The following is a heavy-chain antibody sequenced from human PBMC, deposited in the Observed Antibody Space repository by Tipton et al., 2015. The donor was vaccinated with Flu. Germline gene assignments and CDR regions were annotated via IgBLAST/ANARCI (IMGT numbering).Heavy chain of an antibody. CDR2: IYYSGST. D-gene: IGHD3-22*01. V-gene: IGHV4-59*08. CDR3: ARHKDSRGYQRTFDY. J-gene: IGHJ4*02. CDR1: GGSISSYY. Sequence: TLSLTCTVSGGSISSYYWSWIRQPPGKGLEWIAYIYYSGSTNYNPSLKSRVTISVDTSKNQFSLKLSSVTAADTAVYYCARHKDSRGYQRTFDYWGQGTLVTVSS.